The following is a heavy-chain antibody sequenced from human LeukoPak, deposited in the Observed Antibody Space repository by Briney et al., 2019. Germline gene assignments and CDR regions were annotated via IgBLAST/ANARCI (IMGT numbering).Heavy chain of an antibody. V-gene: IGHV3-13*04. D-gene: IGHD5-24*01. CDR1: GFTFSSYD. J-gene: IGHJ3*02. CDR3: ARDQFIHAFDI. Sequence: GGSLRLSCAASGFTFSSYDMYWVRQATGKGLEWVSSITTAGDTYYPGSVKGRFTISRDNAENSLYLQMNSLRAEDTAVYYCARDQFIHAFDIWGQETMVTVSS. CDR2: ITTAGDT.